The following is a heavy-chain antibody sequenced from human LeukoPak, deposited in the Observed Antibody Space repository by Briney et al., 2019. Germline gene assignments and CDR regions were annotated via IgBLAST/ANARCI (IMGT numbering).Heavy chain of an antibody. D-gene: IGHD3-22*01. CDR2: LNWNGSKV. J-gene: IGHJ2*01. CDR3: VGNYYDSSGYSLDWYFDL. V-gene: IGHV3-9*01. Sequence: GRSLRLPCVASGFTFDEVRQAPGKGLEWVSGLNWNGSKVVYADSVKGRFTISRDNDKNTQYLQMNRLRTEDTAVYYCVGNYYDSSGYSLDWYFDLWGRGTLVTVSS. CDR1: GFTFDE.